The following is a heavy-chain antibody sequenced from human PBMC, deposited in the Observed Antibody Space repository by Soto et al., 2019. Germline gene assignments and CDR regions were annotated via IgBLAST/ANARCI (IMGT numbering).Heavy chain of an antibody. J-gene: IGHJ4*02. D-gene: IGHD6-6*01. V-gene: IGHV3-23*01. CDR2: ITGSGGST. CDR1: GFTFSSYA. Sequence: GGSLRLSCAASGFTFSSYAMSWVRQTPGKGLEWVSAITGSGGSTYYADSVKGRFTISRDNSKNILYLEMKSLRAGDTAMYYCAKTSSASGRECPWYWGKGAQVPVSS. CDR3: AKTSSASGRECPWY.